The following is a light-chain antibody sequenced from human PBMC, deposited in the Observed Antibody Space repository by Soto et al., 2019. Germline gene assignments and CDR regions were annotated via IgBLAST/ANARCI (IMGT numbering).Light chain of an antibody. CDR3: QSYDSSLSRSV. Sequence: QSVLTQPPSVSGAPGQRVTISCTGSSSNIGAGYDVHWYRQLPGTAPKLLIYGNSNRPSGVPDRFSGSKSGTSASLAITGLQAEDEAGYYCQSYDSSLSRSVFGGGTKLTVL. V-gene: IGLV1-40*01. CDR1: SSNIGAGYD. J-gene: IGLJ2*01. CDR2: GNS.